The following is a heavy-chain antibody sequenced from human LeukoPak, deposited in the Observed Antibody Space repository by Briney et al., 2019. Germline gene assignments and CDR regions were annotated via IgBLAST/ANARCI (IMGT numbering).Heavy chain of an antibody. J-gene: IGHJ4*02. CDR1: GGSISSYY. CDR3: ARGVCSGGSCYLSLNY. CDR2: IYYSGST. D-gene: IGHD2-15*01. Sequence: PSGTLSLTCTVSGGSISSYYWSWIRQPPGKGLEWIGCIYYSGSTNYNPSLKSRVTISVDTSKNQFSLRLSSVTAADTAVYYCARGVCSGGSCYLSLNYWGQGTLVTVSS. V-gene: IGHV4-59*01.